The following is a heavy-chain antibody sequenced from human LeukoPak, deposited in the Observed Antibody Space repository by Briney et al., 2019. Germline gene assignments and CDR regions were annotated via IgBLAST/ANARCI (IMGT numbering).Heavy chain of an antibody. CDR1: GFTFSSYW. CDR3: ARDGVIAAAGTFGY. CDR2: IKQDGSEK. D-gene: IGHD6-13*01. J-gene: IGHJ4*02. V-gene: IGHV3-7*01. Sequence: GGSLRLSCAASGFTFSSYWMSWVRQAPGKGLEWVANIKQDGSEKYYVDSVKGRFTFSRDNAKNSLYLQMNSLRAEDTAVYYCARDGVIAAAGTFGYWGQGTLVTVSS.